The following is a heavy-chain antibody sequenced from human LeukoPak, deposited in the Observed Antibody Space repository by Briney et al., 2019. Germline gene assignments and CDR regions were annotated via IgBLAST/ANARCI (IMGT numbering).Heavy chain of an antibody. V-gene: IGHV1-3*01. Sequence: ASVKVSCKASGYTFTSYAMHWVRQAPGQRLEWMGWINAGNGNTKYSQKFQGRVTITRDTSASTAYMELSSLRSEDTAVYYCARDGRARLRFAYWGQGTLVTVSS. CDR2: INAGNGNT. D-gene: IGHD5-18*01. CDR1: GYTFTSYA. J-gene: IGHJ4*02. CDR3: ARDGRARLRFAY.